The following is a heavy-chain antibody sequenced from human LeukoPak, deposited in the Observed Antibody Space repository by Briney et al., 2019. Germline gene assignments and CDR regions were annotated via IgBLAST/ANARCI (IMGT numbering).Heavy chain of an antibody. CDR2: ITSTSNYI. D-gene: IGHD6-19*01. J-gene: IGHJ6*02. CDR1: GFAFSGYS. V-gene: IGHV3-21*01. Sequence: GGSLRLSCAASGFAFSGYSMNWVRQAPGKGLEWVSSITSTSNYIYYADSVQGRFIISRDNAKNSLYLQMNSLRAEDTAVYYCARDLTYGWGYYFGLDVWGQGTTVTVSS. CDR3: ARDLTYGWGYYFGLDV.